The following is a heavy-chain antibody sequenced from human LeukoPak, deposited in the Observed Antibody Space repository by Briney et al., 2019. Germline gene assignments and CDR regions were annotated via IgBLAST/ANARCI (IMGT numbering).Heavy chain of an antibody. D-gene: IGHD6-19*01. J-gene: IGHJ4*02. CDR2: TYYRSKWYN. CDR3: ARDFGTTGWHTFDY. Sequence: SQTLSLTCVVSGDSVSSKNGAWNWIRQSPSRGLEWLGRTYYRSKWYNDYAESMEGRMTISQDTSKNQYSLHLNSVTPDDTAVYYCARDFGTTGWHTFDYWGQETLVTVSS. CDR1: GDSVSSKNGA. V-gene: IGHV6-1*01.